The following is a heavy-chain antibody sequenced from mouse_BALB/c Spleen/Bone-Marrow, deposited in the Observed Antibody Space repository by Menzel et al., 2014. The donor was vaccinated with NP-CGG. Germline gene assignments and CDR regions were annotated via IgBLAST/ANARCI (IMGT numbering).Heavy chain of an antibody. V-gene: IGHV4-1*02. CDR1: GFDFSRYW. D-gene: IGHD1-1*01. CDR3: ARLSYYGRFAY. J-gene: IGHJ3*01. Sequence: DVMLVESGGGLVQPGGSLKLSCAASGFDFSRYWMSWVRQAPGKGLEWIGEINPDSSTINYTPSLKDKFIISRDNAKDTQYLQMSKVRSEDTALYYCARLSYYGRFAYWGQGALVTVSA. CDR2: INPDSSTI.